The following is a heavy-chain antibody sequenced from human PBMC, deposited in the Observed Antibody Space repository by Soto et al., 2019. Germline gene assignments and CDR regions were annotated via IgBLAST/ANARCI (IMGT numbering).Heavy chain of an antibody. D-gene: IGHD6-6*01. CDR3: AKRSSSSTFDY. CDR1: GFTFSSYA. V-gene: IGHV3-23*01. Sequence: EVQLLESGGGLVQPGESLRLSCAASGFTFSSYAMSWVRQAPGKGLEWVSVISGSDDSTYYADSVKGRFTISGDKSKNTLYLQMNSLRAEDTAVYYCAKRSSSSTFDYWGQGTLVTVSS. CDR2: ISGSDDST. J-gene: IGHJ4*02.